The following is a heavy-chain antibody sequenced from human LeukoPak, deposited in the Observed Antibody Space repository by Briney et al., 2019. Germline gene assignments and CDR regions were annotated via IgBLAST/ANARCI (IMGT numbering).Heavy chain of an antibody. CDR2: IKQDGSEK. D-gene: IGHD6-6*01. J-gene: IGHJ4*02. V-gene: IGHV3-7*01. Sequence: GGSLRLSCAASGFTFSSYWMSWVRQAPGKGLEWVANIKQDGSEKYYVDSVKGRFTISRDNAKNSLYLQMNSLRAEDTAVYYCAKDRATSIAGAYYFDYWGQGTLVTVSS. CDR3: AKDRATSIAGAYYFDY. CDR1: GFTFSSYW.